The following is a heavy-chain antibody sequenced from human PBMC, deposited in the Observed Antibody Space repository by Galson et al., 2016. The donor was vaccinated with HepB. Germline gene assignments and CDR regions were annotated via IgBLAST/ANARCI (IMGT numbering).Heavy chain of an antibody. CDR3: AHRLLWYYDILTGYYKRGYFDY. Sequence: PALVKPTQTLTLTCTFSGFSLSTSGVGVDWIRQPPGKALEWLALIYWDDDKRYSSSLKSRLTITKDTSKNQVVLTMTNMDPVDTATYYCAHRLLWYYDILTGYYKRGYFDYWGQGTLVTVSS. J-gene: IGHJ4*02. V-gene: IGHV2-5*02. D-gene: IGHD3-9*01. CDR2: IYWDDDK. CDR1: GFSLSTSGVG.